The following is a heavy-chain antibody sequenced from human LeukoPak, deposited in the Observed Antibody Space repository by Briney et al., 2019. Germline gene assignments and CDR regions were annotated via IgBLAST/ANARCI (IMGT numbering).Heavy chain of an antibody. J-gene: IGHJ4*02. V-gene: IGHV3-15*01. CDR1: GFTFSNAR. D-gene: IGHD2/OR15-2a*01. Sequence: KPGGSLRLSCAASGFTFSNARMSWVRQAPGKGLEWVGRIKRNADGGTTDYAAPVNGRFTISRDDSKTTLYLQMNSLKIEDTAMYYCTTDDPVNRSWGQGTLVTVSS. CDR2: IKRNADGGTT. CDR3: TTDDPVNRS.